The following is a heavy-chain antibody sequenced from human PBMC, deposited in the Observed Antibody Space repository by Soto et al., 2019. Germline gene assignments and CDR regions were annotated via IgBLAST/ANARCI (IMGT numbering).Heavy chain of an antibody. CDR1: GFTVSSNY. V-gene: IGHV3-53*01. J-gene: IGHJ4*02. Sequence: GGSLRLSCAASGFTVSSNYMSWVRQAPGKGLEWVSVIYSGGSTYYADSVKDRFTISRDNSKNTLYLQMNGLRAEDTAVYYCARVGSRRLQLLFVFDSWGQGTLVTVSS. CDR3: ARVGSRRLQLLFVFDS. CDR2: IYSGGST. D-gene: IGHD1-1*01.